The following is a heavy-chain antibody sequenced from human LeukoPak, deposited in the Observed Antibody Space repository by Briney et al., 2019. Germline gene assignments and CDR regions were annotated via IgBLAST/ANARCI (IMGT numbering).Heavy chain of an antibody. CDR2: VYYTGTT. Sequence: SGTPSLTLALSGGLHKKYYLGWVWEPPREGMGGVGNVYYTGTTSYNPSLKSRVTISVETSKNQFSLTLNSVTAADTAVYHCARQSDPYYHYGLDFWGQGTTVIVSS. CDR1: GGLHKKYY. CDR3: ARQSDPYYHYGLDF. J-gene: IGHJ6*02. V-gene: IGHV4-59*01.